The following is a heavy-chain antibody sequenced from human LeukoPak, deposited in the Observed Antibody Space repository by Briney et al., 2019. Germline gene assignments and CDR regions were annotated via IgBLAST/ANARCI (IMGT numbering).Heavy chain of an antibody. CDR2: ISYDGSNK. D-gene: IGHD3-3*01. CDR1: GFTFSSYA. V-gene: IGHV3-30-3*01. CDR3: ARSSTIFGVVIRGRWFDP. Sequence: GGSLRLSCAASGFTFSSYAMHWVRQAPGKGLEWVAVISYDGSNKYYADSAKGRFTISRDNSKNTLYLQMNSLRAEDTAVYYCARSSTIFGVVIRGRWFDPWGQGTLVTVSS. J-gene: IGHJ5*02.